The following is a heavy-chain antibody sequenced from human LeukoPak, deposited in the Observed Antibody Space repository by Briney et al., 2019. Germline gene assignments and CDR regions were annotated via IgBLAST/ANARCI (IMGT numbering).Heavy chain of an antibody. D-gene: IGHD3-16*01. CDR1: GGAIGSGAYY. V-gene: IGHV4-31*03. Sequence: SETLSLTCTVSGGAIGSGAYYWSWIRQHPGKGLEWIGYIHYSGSTYYNPSLKSRVTTSVDTSKNQFSLKLSSVTAADTAVYYCASAYLIRDAFDIWGQGTMVTVSS. CDR2: IHYSGST. J-gene: IGHJ3*02. CDR3: ASAYLIRDAFDI.